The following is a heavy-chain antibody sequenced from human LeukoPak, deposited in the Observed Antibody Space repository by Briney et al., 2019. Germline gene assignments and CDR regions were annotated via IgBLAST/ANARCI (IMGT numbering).Heavy chain of an antibody. CDR2: IYHSGST. J-gene: IGHJ4*02. CDR3: ARGEGYSSSWYQPHFDY. D-gene: IGHD6-13*01. Sequence: SETLSLTCAVSGGSISSSNWWSWVRQPPGKGLEWIGEIYHSGSTKYNPSLKSRVTISVDKSKNQFSLKLSSVTAADTAVYYCARGEGYSSSWYQPHFDYWGQRTLVTVSS. CDR1: GGSISSSNW. V-gene: IGHV4-4*02.